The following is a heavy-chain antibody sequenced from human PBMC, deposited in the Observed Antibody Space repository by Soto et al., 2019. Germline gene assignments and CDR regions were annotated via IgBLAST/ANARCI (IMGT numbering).Heavy chain of an antibody. CDR2: IYYSGST. D-gene: IGHD2-2*01. V-gene: IGHV4-30-4*01. J-gene: IGHJ6*02. Sequence: PSETLSLTCTVSGGSISSGDYYWSWIRQPPGKGLEWIGYIYYSGSTYYNPSLKSRVTISVDTSKNQFSLKLSSVTAADTAVYYCARGRVVPASKYNYGMDVWGQGTTVTVSS. CDR3: ARGRVVPASKYNYGMDV. CDR1: GGSISSGDYY.